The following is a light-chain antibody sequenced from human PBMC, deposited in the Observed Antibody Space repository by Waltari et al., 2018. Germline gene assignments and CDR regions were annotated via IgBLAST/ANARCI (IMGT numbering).Light chain of an antibody. V-gene: IGKV1-9*01. CDR2: DVS. Sequence: DFQLTQSPSFLSASVGDRVTITCRASQGFSRHLAWYQQKPGEDPKLLIYDVSTLQSGVQSRFSGSGVGTEFTLTISSLQPEDSATYYCQKLDNYPPPTFGQGTRLEI. CDR1: QGFSRH. J-gene: IGKJ5*01. CDR3: QKLDNYPPPT.